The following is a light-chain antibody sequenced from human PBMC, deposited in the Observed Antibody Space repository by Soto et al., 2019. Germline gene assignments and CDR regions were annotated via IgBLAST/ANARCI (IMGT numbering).Light chain of an antibody. CDR2: GTS. CDR3: QHYNNWPIT. V-gene: IGKV3-15*01. CDR1: QSVASN. Sequence: VVMPHTPASQSVSPGESVTLSCRASQSVASNLAWYQQKPGQAPRLLIYGTSTRATGVPARFSGSGSGTDFTLTISSLQAADFAVYHCQHYNNWPITSAQGTLLEI. J-gene: IGKJ5*01.